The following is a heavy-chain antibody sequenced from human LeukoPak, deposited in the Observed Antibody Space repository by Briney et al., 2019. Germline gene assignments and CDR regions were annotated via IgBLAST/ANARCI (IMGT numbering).Heavy chain of an antibody. J-gene: IGHJ4*02. CDR3: ARSPDILTGENFDY. CDR2: INPSGGST. V-gene: IGHV1-46*01. Sequence: GASVKVSCKASGYIFTSYFMHWVRQAPGQGLEWMGLINPSGGSTRYAQKFQGRVTMTRDMSTRTVYMELSRLRSDDTAVFYCARSPDILTGENFDYWGQGTLVTVSS. CDR1: GYIFTSYF. D-gene: IGHD3-9*01.